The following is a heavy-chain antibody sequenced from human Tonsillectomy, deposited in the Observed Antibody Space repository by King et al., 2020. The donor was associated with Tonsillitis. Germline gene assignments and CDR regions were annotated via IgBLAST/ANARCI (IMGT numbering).Heavy chain of an antibody. Sequence: VQLVQSGAEVKKPGASVKVSCKASGYTFTSYYMHWVRQAPGQGLEWMGIINPSGGSTSYAQKFQGRVTMTRDTSTSTVYMELSSLRSEDTAVYYCARALRGGRGSNWFDPWGQGTLVTVPS. CDR2: INPSGGST. CDR1: GYTFTSYY. CDR3: ARALRGGRGSNWFDP. J-gene: IGHJ5*02. D-gene: IGHD3-10*01. V-gene: IGHV1-46*01.